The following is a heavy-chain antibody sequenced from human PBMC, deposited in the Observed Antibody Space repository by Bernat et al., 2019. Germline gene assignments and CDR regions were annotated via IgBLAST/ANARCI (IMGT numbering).Heavy chain of an antibody. J-gene: IGHJ4*02. CDR2: IWFDGSKE. CDR1: GFTFSTYG. D-gene: IGHD4-23*01. CDR3: AGEDGNHFDY. V-gene: IGHV3-33*01. Sequence: QVQLVESGGGVVQPGRSLTLSCAASGFTFSTYGMHWVRQAPGKGLEWVAVIWFDGSKEYYTDSVKGRFTISRDNSRTTVYLQMNSLGVEDTAVYYCAGEDGNHFDYWGRGTLVTVSS.